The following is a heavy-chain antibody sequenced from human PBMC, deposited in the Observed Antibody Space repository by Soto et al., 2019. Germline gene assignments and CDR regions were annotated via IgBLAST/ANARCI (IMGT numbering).Heavy chain of an antibody. CDR1: GYSFTSYW. J-gene: IGHJ4*02. V-gene: IGHV5-51*01. CDR3: ARLSDTSGWYDY. CDR2: IYPGDSDT. D-gene: IGHD6-19*01. Sequence: PVESLKISCKGSGYSFTSYWIGWVRQMPGKGLERMGIIYPGDSDTRYSPSFQGQVTISADKSITTTYLQWSSLKASDTAIYYCARLSDTSGWYDYWGQGTLVTVSS.